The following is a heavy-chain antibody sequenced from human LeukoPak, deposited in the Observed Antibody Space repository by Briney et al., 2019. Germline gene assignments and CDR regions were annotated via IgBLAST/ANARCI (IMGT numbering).Heavy chain of an antibody. Sequence: PGGSLRLSCAASGFTFSSYSMNWVRQAPGKGLEWVSSISSSSSYIYYADSVKGRFTISRDNAKNSLYLQMNSLRAEDTAVYYCTGGYSSGWYRGYFDYWGRGTLVTVSS. CDR2: ISSSSSYI. V-gene: IGHV3-21*01. CDR3: TGGYSSGWYRGYFDY. D-gene: IGHD6-19*01. J-gene: IGHJ4*02. CDR1: GFTFSSYS.